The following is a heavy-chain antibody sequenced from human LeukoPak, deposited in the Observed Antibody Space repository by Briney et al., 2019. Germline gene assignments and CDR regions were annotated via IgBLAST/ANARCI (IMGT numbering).Heavy chain of an antibody. V-gene: IGHV3-9*01. D-gene: IGHD7-27*01. Sequence: GGSLRLSCAASGFTFDDYAMHWVRQAPGKGLEWVSGISWNSGTTAYADSVKGRFTISRDNAKNSLYLQMNSLRAEDTAFYFCAEGRYPGNSGFGMDVWGQGTTVTVSS. CDR3: AEGRYPGNSGFGMDV. CDR1: GFTFDDYA. J-gene: IGHJ6*02. CDR2: ISWNSGTT.